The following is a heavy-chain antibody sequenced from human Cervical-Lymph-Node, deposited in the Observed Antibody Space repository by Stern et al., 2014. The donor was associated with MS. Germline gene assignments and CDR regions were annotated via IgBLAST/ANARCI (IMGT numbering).Heavy chain of an antibody. CDR3: AKVYGSGPFDY. J-gene: IGHJ4*02. CDR2: ISGSDSST. D-gene: IGHD6-19*01. Sequence: VQLVESGGTLVQPGGSLRLSCAASGFTFSSYAMSWVRQAPGKGLEWVSVISGSDSSTFYADSVKGRFTISRDNSKNTLFLQMNILRAEDTAVYYCAKVYGSGPFDYWGQGTLVTVSS. CDR1: GFTFSSYA. V-gene: IGHV3-23*04.